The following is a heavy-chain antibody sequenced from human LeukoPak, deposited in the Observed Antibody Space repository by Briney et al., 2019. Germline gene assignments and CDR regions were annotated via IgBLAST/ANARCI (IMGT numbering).Heavy chain of an antibody. CDR2: ISSSSTI. V-gene: IGHV3-48*01. Sequence: GGSLRLSCAASGFTFSSYSMNWVRQAPGKGLEWVSYISSSSTIYYADSVKGRFTISRDNAKNSLYLQMNSLRAEDTAVCYCASGYEYSSAPSFDYWGQGTLVTVSS. CDR1: GFTFSSYS. CDR3: ASGYEYSSAPSFDY. D-gene: IGHD6-6*01. J-gene: IGHJ4*02.